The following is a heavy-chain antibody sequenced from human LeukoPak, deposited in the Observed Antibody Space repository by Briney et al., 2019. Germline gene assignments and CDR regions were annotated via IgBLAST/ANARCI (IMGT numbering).Heavy chain of an antibody. D-gene: IGHD6-13*01. CDR1: GXTFSSYE. V-gene: IGHV3-48*03. CDR3: ASTPSPVLAAAGTDYYYYYGMDV. J-gene: IGHJ6*02. Sequence: QSGGSLRLSCAASGXTFSSYEMNWVRQAPGKGLEWVWYISSSGSTIYYAVSVKGRFTISRDNAKNSLYLQMNSLRAEDTAVYYCASTPSPVLAAAGTDYYYYYGMDVWGQGTTVTVSS. CDR2: ISSSGSTI.